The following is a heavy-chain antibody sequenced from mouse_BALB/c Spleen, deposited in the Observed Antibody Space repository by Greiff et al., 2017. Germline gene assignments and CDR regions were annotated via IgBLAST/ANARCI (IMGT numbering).Heavy chain of an antibody. V-gene: IGHV5-6*01. J-gene: IGHJ2*01. CDR2: ISSGGSYT. Sequence: EVQGVESGGDLVKPGGSLKLSCAASGFTFSSYGMSWVRQTPDKRLEWVATISSGGSYTYYPDSVKGRFTISRDNAKNTLYLQMSSLKSEDTAMYYCARQEGSNWDDYYFDYWGQGTTLTVSS. D-gene: IGHD4-1*01. CDR1: GFTFSSYG. CDR3: ARQEGSNWDDYYFDY.